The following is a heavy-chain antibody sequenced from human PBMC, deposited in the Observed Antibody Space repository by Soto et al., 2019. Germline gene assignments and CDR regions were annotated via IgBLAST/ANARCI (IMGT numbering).Heavy chain of an antibody. Sequence: GGSLRLSCAASGFAFSDFWMSWVRQVPGKGLQWVANIKPQGSEKWYVDSVKGRFTISRDNSKNTLYLQMNSLRAEDTAVYYCAMSRGSSWYGWNYYYGMDVWGQGTTVTVSS. CDR2: IKPQGSEK. CDR1: GFAFSDFW. CDR3: AMSRGSSWYGWNYYYGMDV. V-gene: IGHV3-7*02. D-gene: IGHD6-13*01. J-gene: IGHJ6*02.